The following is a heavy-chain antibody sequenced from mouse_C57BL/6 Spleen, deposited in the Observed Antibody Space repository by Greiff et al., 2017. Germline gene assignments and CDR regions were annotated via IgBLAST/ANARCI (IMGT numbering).Heavy chain of an antibody. Sequence: QVQLQQPGAELVKPGASVKMSCKASGYTFTSYWITWVKQRPGQGLEWVGDIYPGSGSTNYNEKFKGKATLTVDKSSSTAYMQLSSLTSEASAVYYCARRTATMAMCYWGQGTTVTVSS. CDR3: ARRTATMAMCY. J-gene: IGHJ4*01. CDR1: GYTFTSYW. V-gene: IGHV1-55*01. CDR2: IYPGSGST. D-gene: IGHD2-1*01.